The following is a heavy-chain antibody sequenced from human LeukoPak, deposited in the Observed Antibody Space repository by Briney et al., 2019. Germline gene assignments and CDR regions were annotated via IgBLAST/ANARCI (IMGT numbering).Heavy chain of an antibody. J-gene: IGHJ4*02. Sequence: PGGSLRLSCAASGFTFSSHWMNWVRQAPGKGLEWVANIKQGGSEIYYVDSVKGRFTISRDDAKNSLYLQMNSLRDEDTVVYYCARGRGDYWGQGTLVTVSS. V-gene: IGHV3-7*01. CDR1: GFTFSSHW. CDR3: ARGRGDY. CDR2: IKQGGSEI.